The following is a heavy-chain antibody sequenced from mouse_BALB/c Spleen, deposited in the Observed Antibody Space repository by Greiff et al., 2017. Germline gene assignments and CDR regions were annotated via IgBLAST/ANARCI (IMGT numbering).Heavy chain of an antibody. CDR3: ARVPLYGSSFDY. V-gene: IGHV2-6-7*01. CDR1: GFSLTGYG. J-gene: IGHJ2*01. CDR2: IWGDGST. Sequence: QVQLKQSGPGLVAPSQSLSITCTVSGFSLTGYGVNWVRQPPGKGLEWLGMIWGDGSTDYNSALKSRLSISKDNSKSQVFLKMNSLQTDDTARYYCARVPLYGSSFDYWGQGTTLTVSS. D-gene: IGHD1-1*01.